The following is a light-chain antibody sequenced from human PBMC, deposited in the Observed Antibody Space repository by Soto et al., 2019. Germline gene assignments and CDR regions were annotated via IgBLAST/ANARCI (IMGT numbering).Light chain of an antibody. CDR2: AAS. Sequence: ETVLTQSTGTLALSPGERVTLSCRASQSVTYRYLAWYQQKPGQAPRLLIYAASTRATGIPDRFSGSGSGTDFTFTISRLEPGDFAVYYYQQYGRSPWTFGQGTKVEIK. CDR1: QSVTYRY. CDR3: QQYGRSPWT. J-gene: IGKJ1*01. V-gene: IGKV3-20*01.